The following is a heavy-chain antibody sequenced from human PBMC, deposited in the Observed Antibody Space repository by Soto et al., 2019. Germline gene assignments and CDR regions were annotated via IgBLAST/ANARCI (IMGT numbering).Heavy chain of an antibody. D-gene: IGHD2-15*01. CDR3: ARGEEDIVVVVAATPDYYYGMDV. CDR2: ISSSNSYI. CDR1: GFTFSSYS. Sequence: KSGGSLRPSFAVSGFTFSSYSMNWVRQAPGKGLEWVSSISSSNSYIYYADSVKGRFTISRDNAKNSLYLQMNSLRVEDTAVYYCARGEEDIVVVVAATPDYYYGMDVWGQGTTVTVSS. J-gene: IGHJ6*02. V-gene: IGHV3-21*01.